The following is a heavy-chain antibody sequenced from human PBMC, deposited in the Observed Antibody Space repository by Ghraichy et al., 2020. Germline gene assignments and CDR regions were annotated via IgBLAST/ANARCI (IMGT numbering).Heavy chain of an antibody. CDR2: ISAYNGNT. D-gene: IGHD2-2*01. CDR1: GYTFTSYG. J-gene: IGHJ3*02. V-gene: IGHV1-18*01. CDR3: ARDPGIVVVPAAMIWGNAFDI. Sequence: ASVKVSCKASGYTFTSYGISWVRQAPGQGLEWMGWISAYNGNTNYAQKLQGRVTMTTDTSTSTAYMELRSLRSDDTAVYYCARDPGIVVVPAAMIWGNAFDIWGQGTMVTVSS.